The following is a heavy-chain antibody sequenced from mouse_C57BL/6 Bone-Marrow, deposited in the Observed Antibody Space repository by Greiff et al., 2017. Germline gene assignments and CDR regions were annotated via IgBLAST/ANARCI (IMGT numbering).Heavy chain of an antibody. Sequence: QVQLKESGPGLVQPSQSLSITCTVSGFSLTSYGVHWVRHSPGKGLEWLGVIWRGGSTDSNAAFMSRLSITKDNSKSQVFFKMNSLQADDTAIYYCAKGTLTGRYWYFDVWGTGTTVTVSS. CDR3: AKGTLTGRYWYFDV. J-gene: IGHJ1*03. V-gene: IGHV2-5*01. D-gene: IGHD4-1*01. CDR1: GFSLTSYG. CDR2: IWRGGST.